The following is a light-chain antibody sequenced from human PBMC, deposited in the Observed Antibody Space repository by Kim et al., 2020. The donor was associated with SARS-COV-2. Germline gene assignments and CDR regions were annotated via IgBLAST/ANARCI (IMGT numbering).Light chain of an antibody. CDR3: QQDGSSPWT. CDR2: GAS. CDR1: QSVSSSY. Sequence: EIVLTQSPGTLSLSPGERATLSCRASQSVSSSYFAWYQQTPGQAPRLLIYGASSRATGIPDRFSGSGSGTDFTLTISRLEPEDFAVYYCQQDGSSPWTFGQGTKVDIK. V-gene: IGKV3-20*01. J-gene: IGKJ1*01.